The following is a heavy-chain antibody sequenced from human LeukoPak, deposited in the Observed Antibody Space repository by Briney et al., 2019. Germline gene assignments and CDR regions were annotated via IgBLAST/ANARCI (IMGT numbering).Heavy chain of an antibody. CDR3: ARDLRSYYYDSSGYYILY. CDR1: GYTFTIYG. CDR2: IFVHNGNT. Sequence: GSAVKVCFKCSGYTFTIYGFSWVRQAPGQGLEWMGWIFVHNGNTNYAQKIKGRVTMTTDTSTSTAYMEMSSLRSDDTAVYYCARDLRSYYYDSSGYYILYWGQGSLVTVSS. J-gene: IGHJ4*02. D-gene: IGHD3-22*01. V-gene: IGHV1-18*01.